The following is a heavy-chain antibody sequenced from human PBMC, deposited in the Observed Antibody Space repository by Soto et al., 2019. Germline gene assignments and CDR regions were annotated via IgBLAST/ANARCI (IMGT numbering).Heavy chain of an antibody. V-gene: IGHV1-18*01. CDR1: GYTFTSYG. J-gene: IGHJ4*02. CDR3: ARKTYYYDSSGYYYDY. D-gene: IGHD3-22*01. CDR2: ISAYNGNT. Sequence: ASVKVSCKASGYTFTSYGISWVRQAPGQGLEWMGWISAYNGNTNYAQKLQGRVTMTTDTSTSTAYMELRSLRSDDTAVYYCARKTYYYDSSGYYYDYWGQGTLVTVSS.